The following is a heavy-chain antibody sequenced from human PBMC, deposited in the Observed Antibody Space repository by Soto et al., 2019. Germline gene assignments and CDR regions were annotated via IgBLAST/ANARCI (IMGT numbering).Heavy chain of an antibody. CDR1: GGTFSSYA. CDR2: IIPIFGTA. J-gene: IGHJ6*02. Sequence: SVKVSCKASGGTFSSYAISWVRQAPGQGLEWMGGIIPIFGTANYAQKFQGRVTITADESTSTAYMELSSLRSEDTAVYYCASGITMIVVVIPGDYYYGMDVWGQGTTVTVS. D-gene: IGHD3-22*01. V-gene: IGHV1-69*13. CDR3: ASGITMIVVVIPGDYYYGMDV.